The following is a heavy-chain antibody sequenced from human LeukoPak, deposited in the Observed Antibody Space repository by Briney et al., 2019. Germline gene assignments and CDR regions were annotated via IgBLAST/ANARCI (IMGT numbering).Heavy chain of an antibody. CDR3: ARDLGFGAPDDY. CDR2: VTSDGRTE. V-gene: IGHV3-30*03. CDR1: GFIFRNYG. D-gene: IGHD3-10*01. Sequence: GTSLRLSCAASGFIFRNYGFHWVRQAPGRGPEWVAGVTSDGRTEVYVDSVKGRFTLSRDNSKNTVYLQMNWLRSEDTGVYYCARDLGFGAPDDYWDQGTLVTVSS. J-gene: IGHJ4*02.